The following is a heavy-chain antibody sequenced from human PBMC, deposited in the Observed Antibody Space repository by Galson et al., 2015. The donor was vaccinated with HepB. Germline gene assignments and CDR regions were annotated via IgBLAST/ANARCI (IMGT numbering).Heavy chain of an antibody. J-gene: IGHJ6*02. V-gene: IGHV3-48*03. CDR2: ISSSGSTI. CDR1: GFTFSSYE. CDR3: AREGNAWELPIPAYYYGMDV. Sequence: SLRLSCAASGFTFSSYEMNWVRQAPGKGLEWVSYISSSGSTIYYADSVKGRFTISRDNAKNSLYLQMNSLRAEDTAVYYCAREGNAWELPIPAYYYGMDVWGQGTTVTVSS. D-gene: IGHD1-26*01.